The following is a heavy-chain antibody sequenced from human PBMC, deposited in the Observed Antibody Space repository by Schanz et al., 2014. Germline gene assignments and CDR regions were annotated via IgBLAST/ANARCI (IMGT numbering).Heavy chain of an antibody. V-gene: IGHV3-30*01. CDR2: ISYDGNNQ. CDR3: ARAIYDLWSGSFDF. D-gene: IGHD3-3*01. J-gene: IGHJ4*02. CDR1: GFPFRRYV. Sequence: QLQLVESGGGVVQPGRSLRLSCAASGFPFRRYVMHWVRQAPGKWLEWVAFISYDGNNQYYADSVKGRFTISRDNSKNTLYLQMNSLRAEDTAVYYCARAIYDLWSGSFDFWGQGTLVTVSS.